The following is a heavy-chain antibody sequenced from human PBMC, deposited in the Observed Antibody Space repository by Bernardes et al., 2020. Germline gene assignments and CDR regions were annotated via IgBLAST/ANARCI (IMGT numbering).Heavy chain of an antibody. CDR1: GGSISSSSYY. CDR2: IYYSGST. D-gene: IGHD3-10*01. J-gene: IGHJ3*02. CDR3: ARNYPSEFITMVRGVSAGESDAFDI. V-gene: IGHV4-39*01. Sequence: SEPLSLTCTVSGGSISSSSYYWGWLLQPPGKGLEWIGSIYYSGSTYYNPSLQSRVTISVDTSKNQFSLKLSSVTAADTAVYYCARNYPSEFITMVRGVSAGESDAFDIWGQGTMVTVSS.